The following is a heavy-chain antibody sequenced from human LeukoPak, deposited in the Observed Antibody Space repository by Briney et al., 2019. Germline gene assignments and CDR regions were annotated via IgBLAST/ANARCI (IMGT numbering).Heavy chain of an antibody. Sequence: GGPLRLSCAASGFTFNSYALSWVRKTPGKGLEWVSTISGSGGTSHYADSVKGRFTISRDNSKNTLYLQMNSLRAEDTAVYSCAKVRYSGGWYGRFDYLGQGTLVTVSS. CDR1: GFTFNSYA. J-gene: IGHJ4*02. V-gene: IGHV3-23*01. CDR3: AKVRYSGGWYGRFDY. CDR2: ISGSGGTS. D-gene: IGHD6-19*01.